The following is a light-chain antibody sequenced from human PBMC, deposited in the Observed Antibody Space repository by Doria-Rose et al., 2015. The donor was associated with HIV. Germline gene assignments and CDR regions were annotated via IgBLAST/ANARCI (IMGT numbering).Light chain of an antibody. V-gene: IGKV3-20*01. CDR1: QRVKSSY. CDR3: QQYGTSRGT. CDR2: DAS. Sequence: TQSPGTLSLSPGARATLSCRASQRVKSSYLSLYQQKPGQAPRLLIYDASTRATGIPDRFSGSGSGTDFTLTISRLEPEDVAVYYCQQYGTSRGTFGQGTRLEIK. J-gene: IGKJ5*01.